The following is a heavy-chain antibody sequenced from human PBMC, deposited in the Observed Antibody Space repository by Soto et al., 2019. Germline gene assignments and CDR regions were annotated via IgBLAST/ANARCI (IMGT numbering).Heavy chain of an antibody. CDR1: GFTFDDYA. V-gene: IGHV3-9*01. Sequence: GGSLRLSCAASGFTFDDYAMHWVRQAPRKGLEWVSGISWNSGSIGYADSVKGRFTISRGNAKNSLYLQMNSLRAEDTALYYCAKDRGVPATIAVAGRYKNYYYYGMDVWGKGTTVTVSS. J-gene: IGHJ6*04. D-gene: IGHD6-19*01. CDR3: AKDRGVPATIAVAGRYKNYYYYGMDV. CDR2: ISWNSGSI.